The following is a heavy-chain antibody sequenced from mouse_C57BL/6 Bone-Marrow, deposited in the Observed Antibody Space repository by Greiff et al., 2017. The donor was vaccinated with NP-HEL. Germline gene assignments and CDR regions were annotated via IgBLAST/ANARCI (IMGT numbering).Heavy chain of an antibody. CDR2: ISDGGSYT. CDR3: ARDDSYYAMDY. J-gene: IGHJ4*01. CDR1: GFTFSSYA. V-gene: IGHV5-4*01. Sequence: EVKLVESGGGLVKPGGSLKLSCAASGFTFSSYAMSWVRQTPEKRLEWVATISDGGSYTYYPDNVKGRFTISRDNAKNNLYLQMSHLKSEDTAMYYCARDDSYYAMDYGGQGTSVTVSS.